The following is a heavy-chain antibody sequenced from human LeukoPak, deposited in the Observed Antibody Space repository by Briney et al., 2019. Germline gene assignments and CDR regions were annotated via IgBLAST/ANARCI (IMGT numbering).Heavy chain of an antibody. V-gene: IGHV4-39*07. Sequence: PSETLSLTCTVSGGSISSESVYGGWIRQPPGKGLEWIGSIYYSGSTYYNPSLKSRVTISVDTSKNQFSLKLNSVTAADTAVYYCARGYYYDSSGYPRRFDYWGQGTLVTVSS. J-gene: IGHJ4*02. CDR2: IYYSGST. CDR3: ARGYYYDSSGYPRRFDY. CDR1: GGSISSESVY. D-gene: IGHD3-22*01.